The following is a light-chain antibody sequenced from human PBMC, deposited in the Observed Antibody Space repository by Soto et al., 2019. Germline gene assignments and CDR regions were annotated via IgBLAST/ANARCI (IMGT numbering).Light chain of an antibody. V-gene: IGLV2-14*01. CDR2: AVS. J-gene: IGLJ1*01. Sequence: QSVLTQPASVSGSPGQSITISCTGTSSDIGGYNSVSWYQQYPGKAPKLVIYAVSNRPSGVSSRFSGSKSGNTASLTISGLQSEDETDYYCAAWDDGLSGYVFGNRTKVTVL. CDR1: SSDIGGYNS. CDR3: AAWDDGLSGYV.